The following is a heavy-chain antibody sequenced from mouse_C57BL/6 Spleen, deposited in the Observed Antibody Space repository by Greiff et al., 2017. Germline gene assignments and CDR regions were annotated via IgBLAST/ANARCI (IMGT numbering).Heavy chain of an antibody. V-gene: IGHV1-69*01. Sequence: VQLQQPGAELVMPGASVKLSCKASGYTFTSYWMHWVKQRPGQGLEWIGEIDPSDSYTNYNQKFKGKSTLTVDKSSSTAYMQLSSLTSEDSAVYYCARGGYSNYGGYFDYWGQGTTLTVSS. CDR1: GYTFTSYW. CDR2: IDPSDSYT. D-gene: IGHD2-5*01. CDR3: ARGGYSNYGGYFDY. J-gene: IGHJ2*01.